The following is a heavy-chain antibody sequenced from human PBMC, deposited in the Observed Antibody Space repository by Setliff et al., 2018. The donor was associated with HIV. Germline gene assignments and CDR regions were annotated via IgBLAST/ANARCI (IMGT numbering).Heavy chain of an antibody. J-gene: IGHJ4*02. D-gene: IGHD3-10*01. Sequence: ASVKVSCKASGYTFTTYSMNWVRQAPGQGLEWMGWINTNTGNPTYAQGFTGRFVFSLDTSVSTAYLQISSLKAEDTAVYYCARDGGQFGELLGVNYWGQGTLVTVSS. CDR2: INTNTGNP. CDR3: ARDGGQFGELLGVNY. CDR1: GYTFTTYS. V-gene: IGHV7-4-1*02.